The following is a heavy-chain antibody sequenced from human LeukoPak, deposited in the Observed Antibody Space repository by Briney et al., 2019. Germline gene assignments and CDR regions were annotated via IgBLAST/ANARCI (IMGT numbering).Heavy chain of an antibody. CDR2: IGRSSSTL. CDR1: GFTFSSYS. CDR3: ASGPYNYGYGY. D-gene: IGHD3-16*01. J-gene: IGHJ4*02. Sequence: GGSLRLSCAASGFTFSSYSMNWVRQAPGKGLEWVSYIGRSSSTLNYADSVKGRFTISRDNAKNSLYLQMNRLRVEDTAVYYCASGPYNYGYGYWGQGTLVTVSS. V-gene: IGHV3-48*04.